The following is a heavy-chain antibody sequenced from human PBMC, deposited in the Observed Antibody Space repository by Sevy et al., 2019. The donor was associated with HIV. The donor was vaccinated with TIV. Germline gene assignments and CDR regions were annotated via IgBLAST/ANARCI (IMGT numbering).Heavy chain of an antibody. CDR1: GFTFSSYD. V-gene: IGHV3-30*04. J-gene: IGHJ4*01. CDR3: ARLFSCVGYCYYFDY. Sequence: GGSLRLSCAGSGFTFSSYDMHWVRQAPGKGLEWVAVTSHDGKYNNYAVSVKVRFTISRDNFRNTLFLEMNSLRVEDTGEYFCARLFSCVGYCYYFDYWGHGALVTVSS. D-gene: IGHD2-21*02. CDR2: TSHDGKYN.